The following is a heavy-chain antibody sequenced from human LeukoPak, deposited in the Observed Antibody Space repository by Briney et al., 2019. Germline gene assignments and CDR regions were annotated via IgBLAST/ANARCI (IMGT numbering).Heavy chain of an antibody. V-gene: IGHV3-48*04. Sequence: GGSLRLSCAASGFTFSTSPMNWVRQAPGKGPEWVSYISSGSGTIYYADSVKGRFTISRDNAENSLYLQMNSLRAEDTAVYYCARGPGSGHYFDYWGQGTLVTVSS. J-gene: IGHJ4*02. CDR3: ARGPGSGHYFDY. D-gene: IGHD2-15*01. CDR1: GFTFSTSP. CDR2: ISSGSGTI.